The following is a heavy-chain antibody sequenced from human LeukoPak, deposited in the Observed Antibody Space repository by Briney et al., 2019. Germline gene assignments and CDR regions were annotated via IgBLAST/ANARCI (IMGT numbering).Heavy chain of an antibody. CDR2: INHSGST. Sequence: SETLSLTCAVSGGSLSGYYWTWIRQPPGKGLEWIGEINHSGSTNYNPSLKSRVTISVDTSKNQFSLKLSSVTAADTAVYYCARRRNGVGYWGQGTLVTVSS. D-gene: IGHD1-14*01. CDR3: ARRRNGVGY. J-gene: IGHJ4*02. V-gene: IGHV4-34*01. CDR1: GGSLSGYY.